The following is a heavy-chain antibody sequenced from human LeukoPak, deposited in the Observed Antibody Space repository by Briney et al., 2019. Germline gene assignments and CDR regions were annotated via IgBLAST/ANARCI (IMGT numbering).Heavy chain of an antibody. Sequence: PPQTLSLTCTVSGGSISSGGYYWSWIRQHPGKGLEWIGYIYYSGSTYYNPSLKSRVTISVDTSKNQFSLKLSSVTAADTAVYYCARARSGYYPYFDYWGQGTLVTVSS. CDR2: IYYSGST. V-gene: IGHV4-31*03. J-gene: IGHJ4*02. CDR3: ARARSGYYPYFDY. D-gene: IGHD3-22*01. CDR1: GGSISSGGYY.